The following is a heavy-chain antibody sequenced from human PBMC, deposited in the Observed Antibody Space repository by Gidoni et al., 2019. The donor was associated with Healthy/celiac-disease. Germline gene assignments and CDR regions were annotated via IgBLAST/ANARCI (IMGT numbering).Heavy chain of an antibody. D-gene: IGHD5-12*01. V-gene: IGHV3-30-3*01. CDR2: ISNDGSNK. CDR3: ARDGEMATILSSYYYGMDV. Sequence: QVQLVASGGGVVQPGWSLRISCAASGFTFRRYAIHWVRPAPGKGLEWVAVISNDGSNKYYADSVKGRFTISRDNSKNTLYLQMNSLRAEDTAVYYCARDGEMATILSSYYYGMDVWGQGTTVTVSS. CDR1: GFTFRRYA. J-gene: IGHJ6*02.